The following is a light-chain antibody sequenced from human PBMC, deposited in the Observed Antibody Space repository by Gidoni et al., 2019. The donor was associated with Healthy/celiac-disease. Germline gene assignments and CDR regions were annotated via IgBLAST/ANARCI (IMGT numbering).Light chain of an antibody. CDR3: TAWDDSLNGPL. CDR1: RSNSGTNA. J-gene: IGLJ2*01. Sequence: QSVLTQPPSVSDAPRQRVTLDCSGSRSNSGTNAVNWYQQLPGKAPKLLIHSDDLLPSGVSDRFSGSKSGTSASLAISGLQSEDEADYYCTAWDDSLNGPLFGGGTKLTVL. CDR2: SDD. V-gene: IGLV1-36*01.